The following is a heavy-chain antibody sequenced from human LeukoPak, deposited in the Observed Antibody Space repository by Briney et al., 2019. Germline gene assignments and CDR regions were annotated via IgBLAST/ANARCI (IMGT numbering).Heavy chain of an antibody. CDR3: ARADPYDGFDY. J-gene: IGHJ4*02. V-gene: IGHV1-46*01. D-gene: IGHD3-16*01. CDR2: INPSGGST. CDR1: GYTFTGYY. Sequence: ASVKVSCKASGYTFTGYYMHWVRQAPGQGLEWMGIINPSGGSTSYAQKFQGRVTMTRDTSTSTVYMELSSLRSEDTAEYYCARADPYDGFDYWGQGTLVTVSS.